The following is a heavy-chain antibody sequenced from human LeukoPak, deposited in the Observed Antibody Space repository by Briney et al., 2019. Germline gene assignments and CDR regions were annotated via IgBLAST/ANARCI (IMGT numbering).Heavy chain of an antibody. Sequence: SETLTLSCAASGGSFSSSNNNWGCVGQPPGKELVWVASSYYSGSTYYSPSLRSRVTISVDTSKNQFSLKLTSVTAADTAVYYCARHASVSGNWPRPLDYWGQGSLVTVSS. V-gene: IGHV4-39*01. D-gene: IGHD3-3*01. J-gene: IGHJ4*02. CDR2: SYYSGST. CDR1: GGSFSSSNNN. CDR3: ARHASVSGNWPRPLDY.